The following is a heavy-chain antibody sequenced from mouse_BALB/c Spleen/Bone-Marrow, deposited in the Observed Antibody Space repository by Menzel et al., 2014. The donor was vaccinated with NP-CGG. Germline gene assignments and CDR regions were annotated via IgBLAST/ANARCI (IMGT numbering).Heavy chain of an antibody. V-gene: IGHV1-54*01. D-gene: IGHD4-1*01. J-gene: IGHJ4*01. CDR2: INPGSGGT. CDR1: GYAFTNYL. Sequence: VQLQQSGAELVRPGTSVKVSCKASGYAFTNYLIEWVKQRPGQGLEWIGVINPGSGGTNYNEKFKAKATLTADKSSSTANMHLSSLTSDDSAVYFCARCLTGTSAMDYWGQGTSVTVSS. CDR3: ARCLTGTSAMDY.